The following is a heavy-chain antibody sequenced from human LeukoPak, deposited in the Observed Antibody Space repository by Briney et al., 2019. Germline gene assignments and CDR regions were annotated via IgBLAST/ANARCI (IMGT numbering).Heavy chain of an antibody. CDR2: ISGSRSTI. D-gene: IGHD3-3*01. CDR3: VRNPPHSFDPDFDFDY. V-gene: IGHV3-48*04. J-gene: IGHJ4*02. Sequence: LAGGSLRLSCAASGFTFSSYSMNWVRQAPGKGLEWVSYISGSRSTIYYADSVKGRFSISRDNTKNSLYLQMNSLRADNTAVYYCVRNPPHSFDPDFDFDYWGQGALVAVSS. CDR1: GFTFSSYS.